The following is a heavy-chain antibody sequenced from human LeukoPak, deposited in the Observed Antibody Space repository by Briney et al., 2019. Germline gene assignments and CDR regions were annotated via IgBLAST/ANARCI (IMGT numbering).Heavy chain of an antibody. D-gene: IGHD6-13*01. J-gene: IGHJ4*01. CDR2: LDFEEGKI. CDR3: TAATGWSSRMM. CDR1: GYTLTELS. Sequence: SVKVSCKVSGYTLTELSMHWVRQVPGKALEWMGGLDFEEGKIIYAQKFQGRLTMTEDPSTDTAYMELRSLTSEDTAVYYCTAATGWSSRMMWGQGTAVTVSS. V-gene: IGHV1-24*01.